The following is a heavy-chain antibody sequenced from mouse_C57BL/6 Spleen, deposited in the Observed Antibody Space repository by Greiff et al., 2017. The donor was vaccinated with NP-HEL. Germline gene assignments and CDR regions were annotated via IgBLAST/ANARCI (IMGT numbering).Heavy chain of an antibody. Sequence: EVQRVESGGGLVQPGGSMKLSCAASGFTFSDAWMDWVRQSPEKGLEWVAEIRNKANNHATYYAESVKGRFTISRDDSKSSVYLQMNSLRAEDTGIYYCTRYYYDYGLGYWGQGTTLTVSS. CDR2: IRNKANNHAT. CDR1: GFTFSDAW. J-gene: IGHJ2*01. V-gene: IGHV6-6*01. D-gene: IGHD2-4*01. CDR3: TRYYYDYGLGY.